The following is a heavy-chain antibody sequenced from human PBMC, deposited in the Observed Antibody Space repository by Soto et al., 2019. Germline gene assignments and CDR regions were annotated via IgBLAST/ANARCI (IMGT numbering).Heavy chain of an antibody. CDR3: ARGCRGWYTDFQH. Sequence: QVQLVESGGGVVQPGRSLRLSCAASGFTFSRYDMHWVRQAPGKGLEWVAVIWYDGSNKYYADSVKGRFTISRDNSKNTLYVQMNSLRVEDTAVYYCARGCRGWYTDFQHWGQGALVTVSS. CDR1: GFTFSRYD. D-gene: IGHD6-19*01. CDR2: IWYDGSNK. J-gene: IGHJ1*01. V-gene: IGHV3-33*01.